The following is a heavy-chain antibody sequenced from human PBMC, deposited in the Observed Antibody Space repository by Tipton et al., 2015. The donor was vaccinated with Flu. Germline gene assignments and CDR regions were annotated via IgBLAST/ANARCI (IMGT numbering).Heavy chain of an antibody. CDR2: IIPILGIA. J-gene: IGHJ6*02. Sequence: QLVQSGPEVKKPGASVKVSCKASGYTFTSYGISWVRQAPGQGLEWMGGIIPILGIANYAQKFQGRVTITADESTSTAYMELSSLRSEDTAVYYCARAPYCSSTSCYGFYYYGIDVWGQGTTVTVSS. D-gene: IGHD2-2*01. V-gene: IGHV1-69*10. CDR3: ARAPYCSSTSCYGFYYYGIDV. CDR1: GYTFTSYG.